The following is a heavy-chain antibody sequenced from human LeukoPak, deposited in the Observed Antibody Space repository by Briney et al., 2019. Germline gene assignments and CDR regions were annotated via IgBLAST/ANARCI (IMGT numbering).Heavy chain of an antibody. D-gene: IGHD6-13*01. V-gene: IGHV1-18*01. CDR2: ISAYNGNT. Sequence: GASVKVSCKASGYTFTSYGISWVRQAPGQGLEWMGWISAYNGNTNYAQKLQGRVTMTTDTSTSTAYMELRSLRSDDTAVYYCARDRRAAAGLYHFDYWGQGTLVTVSS. J-gene: IGHJ4*02. CDR1: GYTFTSYG. CDR3: ARDRRAAAGLYHFDY.